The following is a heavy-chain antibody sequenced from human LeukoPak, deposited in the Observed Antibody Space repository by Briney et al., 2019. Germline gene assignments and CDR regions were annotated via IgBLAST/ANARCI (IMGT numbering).Heavy chain of an antibody. D-gene: IGHD6-19*01. V-gene: IGHV1-24*01. CDR2: FHSEDGET. CDR3: ARVDPLNSSGWKYFFDH. CDR1: RYTLSELL. Sequence: SVQVSCKVSRYTLSELLMHWVRQAPGKGLDWMGRFHSEDGETISAPKFQGRLTMTEDKCRDTAYMELSSLRSDDTAVYYCARVDPLNSSGWKYFFDHWGQGGMVSVCS. J-gene: IGHJ4*02.